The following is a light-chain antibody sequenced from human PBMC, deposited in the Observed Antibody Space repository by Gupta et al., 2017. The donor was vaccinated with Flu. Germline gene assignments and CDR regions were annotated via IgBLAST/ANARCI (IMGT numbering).Light chain of an antibody. CDR1: HDISNY. CDR2: RAS. CDR3: EQIRTYPLT. Sequence: DRITITSRASHDISNYLAWYQQRRGKAPNLLIYRASTVQSECPSRFSGRGSGTEFSLTISSLQPEDFATYYCEQIRTYPLTFGGGTKVEIK. J-gene: IGKJ4*01. V-gene: IGKV1-9*01.